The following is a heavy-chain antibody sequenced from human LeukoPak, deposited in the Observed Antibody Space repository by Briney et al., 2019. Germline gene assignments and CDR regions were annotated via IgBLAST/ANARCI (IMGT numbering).Heavy chain of an antibody. CDR3: ARADTAMVIAFDI. J-gene: IGHJ3*02. Sequence: GGSLRLSCAASGFTFSSYSMNWVRQAPGKGLEWVSSISSSSSYIYYADSVKGRFTISRDNAKNSLYLQMNSLRAEDTAVYYCARADTAMVIAFDIWGQGTMVTVSS. V-gene: IGHV3-21*01. CDR1: GFTFSSYS. CDR2: ISSSSSYI. D-gene: IGHD5-18*01.